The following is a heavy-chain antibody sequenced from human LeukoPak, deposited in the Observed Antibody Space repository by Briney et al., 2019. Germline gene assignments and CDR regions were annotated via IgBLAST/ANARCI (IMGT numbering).Heavy chain of an antibody. CDR2: ISAYNGNT. V-gene: IGHV1-18*01. Sequence: ASVKVSCMASGYTFTSYGISWVRQAPGQGREWMGWISAYNGNTNYAQKLQGRVTMTTDTSTSTAYMELRSLRSDDTAVYYCARAQSGYDRYYYFDYWGQGTLVTVSS. CDR3: ARAQSGYDRYYYFDY. CDR1: GYTFTSYG. J-gene: IGHJ4*02. D-gene: IGHD5-12*01.